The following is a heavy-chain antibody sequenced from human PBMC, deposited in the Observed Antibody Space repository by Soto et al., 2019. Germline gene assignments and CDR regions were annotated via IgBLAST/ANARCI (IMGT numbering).Heavy chain of an antibody. Sequence: PGGSMRLSCAASGFTVSSNYMSWVRQAPGKGLEWVSVIYSGGSTYYADSVKGRFTISRDNSKNTLYLQMNSLRAEDTAVYYCARALYYDSSGYSLFDYWGQGTLVTVSS. CDR2: IYSGGST. J-gene: IGHJ4*02. CDR1: GFTVSSNY. CDR3: ARALYYDSSGYSLFDY. V-gene: IGHV3-53*01. D-gene: IGHD3-22*01.